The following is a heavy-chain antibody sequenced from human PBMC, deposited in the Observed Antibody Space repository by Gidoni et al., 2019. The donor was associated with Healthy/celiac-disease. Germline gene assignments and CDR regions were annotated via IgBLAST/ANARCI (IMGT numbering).Heavy chain of an antibody. V-gene: IGHV4-34*01. Sequence: QLQLQQWGAGLLKPSETLSLTCAVYGGSFSGYYWSWIRQSPGKGLEWIGEINHSGSTNYNPSLKSRVTISVDTSKNQFSLKLSSVTAADTAVYYCARGGSGWYRSNLDYWGQGTLVTVSS. CDR2: INHSGST. D-gene: IGHD6-19*01. CDR3: ARGGSGWYRSNLDY. CDR1: GGSFSGYY. J-gene: IGHJ4*02.